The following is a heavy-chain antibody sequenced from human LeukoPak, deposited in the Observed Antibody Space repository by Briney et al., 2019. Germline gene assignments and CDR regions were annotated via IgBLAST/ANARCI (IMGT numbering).Heavy chain of an antibody. D-gene: IGHD5-24*01. CDR1: GFNFDNYA. CDR3: ARPSPPGDGYNPPDY. J-gene: IGHJ4*02. V-gene: IGHV3-30*04. CDR2: ISHDERTK. Sequence: GKSLTLSCVASGFNFDNYAMHWVRQPLGKGLEWVAVISHDERTKYYADSMKGRITISRDNSKNTVFLQMNNLRTEDTAVYFCARPSPPGDGYNPPDYWGQGTLITVSS.